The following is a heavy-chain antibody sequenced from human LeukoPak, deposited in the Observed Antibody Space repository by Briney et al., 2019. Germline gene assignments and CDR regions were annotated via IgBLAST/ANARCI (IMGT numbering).Heavy chain of an antibody. V-gene: IGHV3-30*04. CDR2: ISYDGSNK. CDR3: AKLTTS. CDR1: GFTFSSYA. Sequence: GGSLRLSCAASGFTFSSYAMNWVRQAPGKGLEWVAVISYDGSNKYSADSVKGRFTISRDNSNNTLYLQMNSLRAEDTAVYYCAKLTTSWGQGTLVTVSS. D-gene: IGHD4-11*01. J-gene: IGHJ4*02.